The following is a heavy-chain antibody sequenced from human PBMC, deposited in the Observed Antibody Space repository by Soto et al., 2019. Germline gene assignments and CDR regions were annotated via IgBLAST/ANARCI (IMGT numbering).Heavy chain of an antibody. Sequence: QVHLVQSGAEVKPPGSSVRVSCQAFGGTFNSYAISWVRQAPGQGLEWMGGFTPLFGAADYAQKFQGRVTITADKHTNTAYMELSSLRSEDTAVYYCAGDLRITVIRSYYGLDVWGQGTTVTVTS. CDR3: AGDLRITVIRSYYGLDV. J-gene: IGHJ6*02. D-gene: IGHD3-10*01. CDR1: GGTFNSYA. V-gene: IGHV1-69*06. CDR2: FTPLFGAA.